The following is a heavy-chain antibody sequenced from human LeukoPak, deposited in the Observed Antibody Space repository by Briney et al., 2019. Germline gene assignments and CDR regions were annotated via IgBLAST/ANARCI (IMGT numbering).Heavy chain of an antibody. CDR2: IKQDGSEK. CDR3: ARAVAAAAVYYFDY. CDR1: GFTFSSYW. J-gene: IGHJ4*02. V-gene: IGHV3-7*03. D-gene: IGHD6-13*01. Sequence: GGSLRLSCAASGFTFSSYWMSWVRQAPGKGLEWVANIKQDGSEKYYVDSVKGRFTISRDNAKNSLYLQMNSLRAEDTAVYYCARAVAAAAVYYFDYRGQGTLVTVSS.